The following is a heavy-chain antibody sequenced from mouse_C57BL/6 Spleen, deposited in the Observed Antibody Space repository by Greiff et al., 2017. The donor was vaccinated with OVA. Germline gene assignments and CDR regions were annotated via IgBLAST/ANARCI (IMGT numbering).Heavy chain of an antibody. J-gene: IGHJ2*01. Sequence: EVQLQQSGPELVKPGASVKISCKASGYTFTDYYMNWVKQSHGKSLEWIGDINPNNGGTSYNQKFKGKATLTVDKSSSTAYMELRSLTSEDSAVYYCARETLYYFDYWGQGTTLTVSS. CDR1: GYTFTDYY. D-gene: IGHD6-1*01. V-gene: IGHV1-26*01. CDR3: ARETLYYFDY. CDR2: INPNNGGT.